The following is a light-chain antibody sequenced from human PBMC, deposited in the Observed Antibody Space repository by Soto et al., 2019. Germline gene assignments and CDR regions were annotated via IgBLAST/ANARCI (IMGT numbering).Light chain of an antibody. CDR3: QQYNSQWT. Sequence: DIQMTQSPSTLSAAVGDRVTITCRASQIISSWWAWYQQKPGRAPKLVIYKATSLEGVIPSRFSGSGSGTEFTLTSSSLHADDFATYYCQQYNSQWTFGQGTKVDNK. J-gene: IGKJ1*01. CDR2: KAT. CDR1: QIISSW. V-gene: IGKV1-5*03.